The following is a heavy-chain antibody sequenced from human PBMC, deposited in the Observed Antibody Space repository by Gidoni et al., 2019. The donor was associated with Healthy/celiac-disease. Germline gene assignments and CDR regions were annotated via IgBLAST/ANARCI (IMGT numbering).Heavy chain of an antibody. CDR3: ARGRGWCSSTSCHFDY. Sequence: QVQLQQWGAGLLKPSETLSLTCAVYGGSFSGYYWSWIRQPPGKGLEWIGEINHSGSTNYNPSLKSRVTISVDTSKNQFSLKLSSVTAADTAVYYCARGRGWCSSTSCHFDYWGQGTLVTVSS. CDR2: INHSGST. V-gene: IGHV4-34*01. J-gene: IGHJ4*02. D-gene: IGHD2-2*01. CDR1: GGSFSGYY.